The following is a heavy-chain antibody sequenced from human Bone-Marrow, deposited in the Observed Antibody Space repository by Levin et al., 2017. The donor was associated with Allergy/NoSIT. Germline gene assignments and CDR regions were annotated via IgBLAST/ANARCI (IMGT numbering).Heavy chain of an antibody. Sequence: NSSETLSLTCAVYIGSFSGYYWSWIRQPPGKGLEWIGEINHSGSTSYNPSLKSRVTISVDTSKNQFSLKLSSVTAADTAVYYCARLPLGPRYGMDVWGQGTTVTVSS. J-gene: IGHJ6*02. CDR3: ARLPLGPRYGMDV. V-gene: IGHV4-34*01. CDR1: IGSFSGYY. CDR2: INHSGST.